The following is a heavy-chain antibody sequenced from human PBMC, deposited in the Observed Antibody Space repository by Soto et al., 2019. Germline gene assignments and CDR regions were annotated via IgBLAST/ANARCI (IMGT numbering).Heavy chain of an antibody. CDR3: ARGGDNVVVVPAAISYYGMDV. CDR1: GYTLYGYY. Sequence: ASVKVSSKASGYTLYGYYIDWVGKAPGQGLEGMGWINPNSGGTNYAQKFQGWVTMTRDTSISTAYMELSRLRSDDTAVYYCARGGDNVVVVPAAISYYGMDVWGQGTTVTVSS. CDR2: INPNSGGT. J-gene: IGHJ6*02. D-gene: IGHD2-2*01. V-gene: IGHV1-2*04.